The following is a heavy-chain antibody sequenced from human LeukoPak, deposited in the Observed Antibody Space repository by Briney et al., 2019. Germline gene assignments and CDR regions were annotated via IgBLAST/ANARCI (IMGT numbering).Heavy chain of an antibody. CDR2: INPNSGGT. CDR3: ARRASGSYTGYYYYMDV. D-gene: IGHD1-26*01. CDR1: GYTFSDYY. Sequence: ASVKVSCKASGYTFSDYYMHWVRQAPGQGLEWMGWINPNSGGTNYAQKFQGRVTMTRNTSISAAYMELSWLRSDDTAVYYCARRASGSYTGYYYYMDVWGKGTTVTVSS. V-gene: IGHV1-2*02. J-gene: IGHJ6*03.